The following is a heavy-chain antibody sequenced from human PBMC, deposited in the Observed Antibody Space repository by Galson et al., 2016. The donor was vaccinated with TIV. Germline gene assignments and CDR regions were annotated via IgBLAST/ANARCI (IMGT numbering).Heavy chain of an antibody. CDR1: NVKDNY. Sequence: NVKDNYMSWVRQAPGGGLEWVSIISSGGTTNYADPVKGRFTIGRDESKNALVLEMNNLRVDETAVYYCARDRRYCGNECFLYYYYGMDVWGRGVTVTVSS. J-gene: IGHJ6*02. CDR2: ISSGGTT. V-gene: IGHV3-53*05. D-gene: IGHD2-21*01. CDR3: ARDRRYCGNECFLYYYYGMDV.